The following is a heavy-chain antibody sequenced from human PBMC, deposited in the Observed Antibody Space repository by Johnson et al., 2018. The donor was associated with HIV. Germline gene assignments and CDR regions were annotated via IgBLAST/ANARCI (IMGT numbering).Heavy chain of an antibody. Sequence: VQLVESGGGLVQPGGSLRLSCAASGFTFSSYAMSWVRQAPGKGLEWVSAISGSGGSTYYADSVKGRFTISRDNAKNSLYLQMNSLRAEDTAVYYCARGGAYCGGDCNAFDIWGQGTMVTVSS. V-gene: IGHV3-23*04. J-gene: IGHJ3*02. CDR1: GFTFSSYA. D-gene: IGHD2-21*02. CDR3: ARGGAYCGGDCNAFDI. CDR2: ISGSGGST.